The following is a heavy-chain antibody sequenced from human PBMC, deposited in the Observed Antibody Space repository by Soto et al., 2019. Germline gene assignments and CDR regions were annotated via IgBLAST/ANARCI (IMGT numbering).Heavy chain of an antibody. V-gene: IGHV3-11*01. D-gene: IGHD6-19*01. CDR3: ASGQWSLDY. Sequence: GGSLGLACVSDVIYLSDNYTCCIRQAPGKGLEWLSYISNSDYTTYYTDSVKGRFTISRDNAKNSLYLQLNGLRVEDTAVYSCASGQWSLDYWGQGILVTVSS. CDR1: VIYLSDNY. CDR2: ISNSDYTT. J-gene: IGHJ4*02.